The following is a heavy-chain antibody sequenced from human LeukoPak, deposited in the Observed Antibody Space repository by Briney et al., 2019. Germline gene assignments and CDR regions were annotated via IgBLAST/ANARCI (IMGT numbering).Heavy chain of an antibody. J-gene: IGHJ4*02. V-gene: IGHV3-7*01. CDR1: GFTFSSYW. CDR3: ARMDVDTAMVMTD. CDR2: IKQDGSEK. D-gene: IGHD5-18*01. Sequence: PGGSLRLSCAASGFTFSSYWMSWVRQAPGKGLEWVANIKQDGSEKYYVDSVKGRFTISRDNAKNSLYLQMNSLRAEDTAVYYCARMDVDTAMVMTDWGQGTLVTVSS.